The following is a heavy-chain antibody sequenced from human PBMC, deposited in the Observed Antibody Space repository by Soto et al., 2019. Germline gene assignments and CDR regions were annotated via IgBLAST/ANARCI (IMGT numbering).Heavy chain of an antibody. Sequence: QVQLVESGGGVVQPGRSLRLSCAASGFTFSSYGMHWVHQAPGKGLEWVAVIWYDGSNKYYADSVKGRFTISRDNSKNTLYLQMNSLRAEDTAVYYCARDASFYGRDYFDYWGQGTLVTVSS. D-gene: IGHD4-17*01. J-gene: IGHJ4*02. V-gene: IGHV3-33*01. CDR3: ARDASFYGRDYFDY. CDR1: GFTFSSYG. CDR2: IWYDGSNK.